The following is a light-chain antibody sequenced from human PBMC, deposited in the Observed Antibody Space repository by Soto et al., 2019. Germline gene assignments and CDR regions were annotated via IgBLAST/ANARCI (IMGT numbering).Light chain of an antibody. CDR2: DNN. Sequence: QSVLTQPPSVSAAPGQKVTVSCSGSSSNIGNNHVSWYQHLPGTAPKVLIYDNNKRPSGIPDRFSGYKSATSATLDITGLQTGDEADYYCGSWDRSLRGWVFGGGTKVTVL. J-gene: IGLJ3*02. CDR1: SSNIGNNH. CDR3: GSWDRSLRGWV. V-gene: IGLV1-51*01.